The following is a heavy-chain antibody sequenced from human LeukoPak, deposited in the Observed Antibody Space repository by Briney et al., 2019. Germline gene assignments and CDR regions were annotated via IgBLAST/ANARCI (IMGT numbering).Heavy chain of an antibody. CDR2: INLNSGVT. J-gene: IGHJ4*02. CDR1: GYTFTGYY. V-gene: IGHV1-2*02. Sequence: ASVKVSCKASGYTFTGYYIHWVRQAPGQGLEWMGWINLNSGVTNYAQKFQGRVTMTRDTSISTAYMELSRLRSDDTAVYYCAREGRGSGYDLRRDFDYGGQGTLVTVSS. CDR3: AREGRGSGYDLRRDFDY. D-gene: IGHD5-12*01.